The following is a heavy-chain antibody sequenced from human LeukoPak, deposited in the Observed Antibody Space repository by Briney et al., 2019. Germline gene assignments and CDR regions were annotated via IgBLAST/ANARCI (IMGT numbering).Heavy chain of an antibody. D-gene: IGHD2-21*01. CDR3: ARGGRPLWAFDI. Sequence: GGSLRLSCAASRFTFSSYAMNWVRQAPGKGLEWVSAISGSGGSTYYADSVKGRFTISRDNSKNTLYLQMNSLRAEDTAVYYCARGGRPLWAFDIWGQGTMVTVSS. V-gene: IGHV3-23*01. CDR1: RFTFSSYA. J-gene: IGHJ3*02. CDR2: ISGSGGST.